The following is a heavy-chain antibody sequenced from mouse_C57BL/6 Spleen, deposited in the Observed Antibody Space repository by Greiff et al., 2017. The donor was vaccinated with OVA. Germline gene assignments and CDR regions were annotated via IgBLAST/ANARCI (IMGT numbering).Heavy chain of an antibody. D-gene: IGHD2-14*01. CDR3: ARIGGTYWYFDV. V-gene: IGHV5-17*01. J-gene: IGHJ1*03. Sequence: EVQLVESGGGLVKPGGSLKLSCAASGFTFSDYGMHWVRQAPEKGLEWVAYISSGSSTIYYADTVKGRFTISRDNAKNTLFLQMTSLRSEDTAMYYCARIGGTYWYFDVWGTGTTVTVSS. CDR2: ISSGSSTI. CDR1: GFTFSDYG.